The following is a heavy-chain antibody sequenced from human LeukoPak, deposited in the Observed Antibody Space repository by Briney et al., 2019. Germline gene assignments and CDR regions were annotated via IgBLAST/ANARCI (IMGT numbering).Heavy chain of an antibody. J-gene: IGHJ6*03. D-gene: IGHD6-13*01. CDR3: AKIIAADAYYMDV. V-gene: IGHV3-23*01. CDR1: GFTFSTYV. CDR2: ISAGGSST. Sequence: GGSLRLSCAASGFTFSTYVMSWVRQAPGKGLEWVSAISAGGSSTYYADSVKGRFTISRDNSKNTLYPQMNSLRAEDTARYYCAKIIAADAYYMDVWGEGTTVTVSS.